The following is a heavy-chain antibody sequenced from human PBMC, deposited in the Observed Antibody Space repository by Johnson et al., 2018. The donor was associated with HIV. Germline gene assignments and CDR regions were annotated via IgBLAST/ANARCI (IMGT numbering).Heavy chain of an antibody. J-gene: IGHJ3*02. CDR3: AKDGGGYGDYAYDAFDI. V-gene: IGHV3-30*04. D-gene: IGHD4-17*01. CDR2: ISYDEFDK. CDR1: GFTFSNYA. Sequence: QVQLVESGGGLVQPGGSLRLSCAASGFTFSNYAMHWVRQTPGKGLEWVAVISYDEFDKHYKDSVKGRFTISRDNSKNTLYLQINSLRAEDTAVYYCAKDGGGYGDYAYDAFDIWGQG.